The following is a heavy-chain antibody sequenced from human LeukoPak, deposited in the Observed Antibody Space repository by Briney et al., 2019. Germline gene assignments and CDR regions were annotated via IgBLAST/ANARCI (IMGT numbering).Heavy chain of an antibody. CDR1: GFTFSSYS. V-gene: IGHV3-21*01. CDR3: ARDPSGYSSSWYMWFDP. CDR2: IGSSSSYI. Sequence: GGSLRLSCAASGFTFSSYSMNWVRQAPGKGLEWVSSIGSSSSYIYYADSVKGRFTISRDNAKNSPYLQMNSLRAEDTAVYYCARDPSGYSSSWYMWFDPWGQGTLVTVSS. D-gene: IGHD6-13*01. J-gene: IGHJ5*02.